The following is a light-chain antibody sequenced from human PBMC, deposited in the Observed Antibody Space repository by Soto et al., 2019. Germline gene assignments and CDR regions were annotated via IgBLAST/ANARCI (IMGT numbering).Light chain of an antibody. CDR2: DAS. J-gene: IGKJ2*01. CDR3: QQYNSSYT. Sequence: DIQMTQSPSTLSASVGDRVTITCRASQSISSWLAWYRQKPGKAPKLLIYDASSLESGVPSRFSGSGSGTEFTLTISSLQPDDFATYYCQQYNSSYTFGQGTKLEIK. CDR1: QSISSW. V-gene: IGKV1-5*01.